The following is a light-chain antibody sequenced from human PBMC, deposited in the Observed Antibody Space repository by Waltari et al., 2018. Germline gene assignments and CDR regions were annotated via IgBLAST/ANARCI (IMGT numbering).Light chain of an antibody. CDR3: SAYAGSTNFV. CDR1: SSYLGASNY. J-gene: IGLJ1*01. Sequence: QSALTQPPSASGSPGQSVTISCTCTSSYLGASNYFSWYQQHPGKAPKLVIYEINKRPSGVPDRFSGSKSGNTASLTVSGLQAEDEADYYCSAYAGSTNFVFGTGTEVTVL. CDR2: EIN. V-gene: IGLV2-8*01.